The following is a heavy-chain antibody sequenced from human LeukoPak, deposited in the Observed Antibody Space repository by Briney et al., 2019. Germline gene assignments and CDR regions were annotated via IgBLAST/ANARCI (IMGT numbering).Heavy chain of an antibody. CDR3: ARDPPSGGFDY. CDR1: GFTFRNYG. Sequence: VQPGRSLRLSCAASGFTFRNYGMHSVRHAPGNGLDGVAVISYDGSNKYYADSVKGRFAISRDNSKNTLYLQMNSLRDEDTAVYYCARDPPSGGFDYWGQGALVTVSS. D-gene: IGHD6-19*01. CDR2: ISYDGSNK. J-gene: IGHJ4*02. V-gene: IGHV3-30*03.